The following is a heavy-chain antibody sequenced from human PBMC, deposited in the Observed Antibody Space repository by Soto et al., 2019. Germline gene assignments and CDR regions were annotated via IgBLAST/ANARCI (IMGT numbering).Heavy chain of an antibody. CDR2: IYYSGST. CDR3: ARGEYYHSSGYYPL. V-gene: IGHV4-31*03. Sequence: SSETLSLTCTVSGGSISSGGYYWSWIRQHPGKGLEWIGYIYYSGSTYYNPSLKSRVTISVDTSKNQFSLKLSSVTAADTAVYYCARGEYYHSSGYYPLWGQGTLVTVSS. CDR1: GGSISSGGYY. J-gene: IGHJ4*02. D-gene: IGHD3-22*01.